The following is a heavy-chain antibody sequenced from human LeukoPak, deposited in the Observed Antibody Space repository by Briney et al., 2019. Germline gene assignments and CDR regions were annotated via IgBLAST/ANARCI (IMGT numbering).Heavy chain of an antibody. J-gene: IGHJ5*02. CDR3: ARASPHVLRFLEWFMWFDP. CDR1: GYTFTSYY. CDR2: INPSGGST. Sequence: ASVKVSCKASGYTFTSYYMHWVRQAPGQGLEWMGIINPSGGSTSYAQKFQGRVTMTRDTSTSTVYMELSGLRSEDTAVYYCARASPHVLRFLEWFMWFDPWGQGTLVTVSS. V-gene: IGHV1-46*01. D-gene: IGHD3-3*01.